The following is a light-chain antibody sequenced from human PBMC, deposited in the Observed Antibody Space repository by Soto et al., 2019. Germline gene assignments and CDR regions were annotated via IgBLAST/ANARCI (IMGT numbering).Light chain of an antibody. V-gene: IGKV3-15*01. Sequence: EIVMTQSPATLSVSPGERATLSCRASQNIGSNLVWYQQIPGQAPRLLIYGASTRATGIPARFSGSGSGTEFTLTISSLQSEDFAVYYCQQYDNWPPCTFGQGTKVDIK. CDR3: QQYDNWPPCT. CDR1: QNIGSN. J-gene: IGKJ1*01. CDR2: GAS.